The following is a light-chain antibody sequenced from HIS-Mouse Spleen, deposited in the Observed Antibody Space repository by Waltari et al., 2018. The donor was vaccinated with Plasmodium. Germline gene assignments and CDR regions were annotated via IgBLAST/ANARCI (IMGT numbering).Light chain of an antibody. V-gene: IGLV3-10*01. CDR2: EDS. Sequence: SYELPQPPSVSVSPGQTARITCSGDALPNTNAYWYQQKSGQAPVLVIYEDSKRPSGIPERFSGSSSGTMATLTISGAQVEDEADYYCYSTDSSGNHRVFGGGTKLTVL. CDR1: ALPNTN. J-gene: IGLJ2*01. CDR3: YSTDSSGNHRV.